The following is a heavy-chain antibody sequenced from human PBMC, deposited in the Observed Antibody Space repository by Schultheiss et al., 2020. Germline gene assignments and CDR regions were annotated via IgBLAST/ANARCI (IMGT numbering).Heavy chain of an antibody. CDR2: ISWNSGSI. Sequence: GGSLRLSCAASGFTFSSYAMHWVRQAPGKGLEWVSGISWNSGSIGYADSVKGRFTISRDNAKNSLYLQMNSLRAEDTAVYYCARWYSSSWGYFDYWGQGTLVTVSS. D-gene: IGHD6-13*01. J-gene: IGHJ4*02. CDR3: ARWYSSSWGYFDY. V-gene: IGHV3-9*01. CDR1: GFTFSSYA.